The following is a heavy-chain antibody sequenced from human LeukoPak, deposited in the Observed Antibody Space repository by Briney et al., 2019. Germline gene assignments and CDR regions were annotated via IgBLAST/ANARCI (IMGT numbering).Heavy chain of an antibody. Sequence: SETLSLTCSVSGDSISRSSAYWGWVRQPPGKGLEWIGSTYYNPSLNPSLKSRVTISVDTSKNQFSLKLSSVTAADTAVYYCARHKGWELLTFFDYWGQGTLVTVSS. CDR3: ARHKGWELLTFFDY. J-gene: IGHJ4*02. V-gene: IGHV4-39*01. CDR2: TYYNP. D-gene: IGHD1-26*01. CDR1: GDSISRSSAY.